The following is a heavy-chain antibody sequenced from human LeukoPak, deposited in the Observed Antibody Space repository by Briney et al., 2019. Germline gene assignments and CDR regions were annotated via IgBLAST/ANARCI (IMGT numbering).Heavy chain of an antibody. CDR2: INSDGSRT. D-gene: IGHD4-11*01. V-gene: IGHV3-74*01. Sequence: PGGSLRLSCAASGFTFSNYWMHWVRQAPGKGLVWVSRINSDGSRTNYADSVKGRFMISRDNGKNTLYLQMDSLRAEDTAVYYCARDLTDHDSWGQGTLVTVSS. J-gene: IGHJ4*02. CDR1: GFTFSNYW. CDR3: ARDLTDHDS.